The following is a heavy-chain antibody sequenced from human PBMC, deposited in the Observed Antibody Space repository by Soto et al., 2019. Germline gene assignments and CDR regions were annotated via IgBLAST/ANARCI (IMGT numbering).Heavy chain of an antibody. D-gene: IGHD6-19*01. V-gene: IGHV3-15*07. CDR3: SSRLFRGGWYEPGFYDAFDV. CDR1: GFTFSNAW. Sequence: PGGSLRLSCAASGFTFSNAWMNWVRQAPGKGLEWVGRIKSKTDGGTTDYAAPVKGRFTISRDDSKNTLYLQMNSLKTEDTAVYYCSSRLFRGGWYEPGFYDAFDVWGQGTTVTVSS. CDR2: IKSKTDGGTT. J-gene: IGHJ3*01.